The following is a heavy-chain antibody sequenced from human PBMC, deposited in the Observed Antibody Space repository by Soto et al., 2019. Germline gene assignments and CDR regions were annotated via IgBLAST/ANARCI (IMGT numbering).Heavy chain of an antibody. J-gene: IGHJ4*02. Sequence: QVQLVESGGGVVQPGRSLRLSCAASGFSFSISPMHWVRQAPGKGPEWVALISYDGTNKFYADSVKGRFTISRDNSKSTLYLHVDSLRPEDAAVYYCARDPKTTGGQHWAFNYFDYWGQGTLVTVSS. CDR2: ISYDGTNK. D-gene: IGHD2-8*02. V-gene: IGHV3-30-3*01. CDR3: ARDPKTTGGQHWAFNYFDY. CDR1: GFSFSISP.